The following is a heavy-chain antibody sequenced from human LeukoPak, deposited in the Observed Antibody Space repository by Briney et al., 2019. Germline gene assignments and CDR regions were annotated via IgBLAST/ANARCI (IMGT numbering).Heavy chain of an antibody. J-gene: IGHJ4*02. CDR2: ISSSGSTI. D-gene: IGHD5-18*01. CDR3: ARDRGTSGYSYAMTWIVYYFDY. Sequence: GGSLRLSCAASGFTFSDYYMSWIRQAPGKGLEWVSYISSSGSTIYYADSVKGRFTISRDNAKNSLYLQMNSLRAEDTAVYYCARDRGTSGYSYAMTWIVYYFDYWGQGTLVTVSS. CDR1: GFTFSDYY. V-gene: IGHV3-11*01.